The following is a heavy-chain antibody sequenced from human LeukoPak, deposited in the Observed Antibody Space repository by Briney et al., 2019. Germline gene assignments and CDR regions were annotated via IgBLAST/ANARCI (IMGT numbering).Heavy chain of an antibody. CDR1: GGSFSGYY. D-gene: IGHD6-19*01. Sequence: SETLSLTCAVYGGSFSGYYWSWIRQPPGKGLEWIGEINHSGSTNYNPSLKSRVTISVDTSKNQFSLKLSSVTAADTAVYYCARPGMEQWLVLPGWFDPWGQGTLVTVSS. J-gene: IGHJ5*02. V-gene: IGHV4-34*01. CDR2: INHSGST. CDR3: ARPGMEQWLVLPGWFDP.